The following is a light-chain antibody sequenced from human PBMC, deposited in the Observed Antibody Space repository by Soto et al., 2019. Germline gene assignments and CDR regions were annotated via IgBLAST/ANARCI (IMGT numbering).Light chain of an antibody. CDR2: AAS. CDR3: QQYGSSGT. J-gene: IGKJ1*01. V-gene: IGKV3-15*01. Sequence: EIVMTQSPATLSVSPGDRATLSCRASESVTSSLAWYQQKPGQPPRLLIYAASTRATDVPARFSGGGSETEFTLTISSLQSEDFAVYYCQQYGSSGTFGQGTKVEIK. CDR1: ESVTSS.